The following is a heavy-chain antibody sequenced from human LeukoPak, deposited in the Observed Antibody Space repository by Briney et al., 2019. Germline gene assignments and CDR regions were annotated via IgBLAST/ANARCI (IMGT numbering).Heavy chain of an antibody. V-gene: IGHV4-39*07. Sequence: SETLSLTCTVSGGSISSSSYYWGWIRQPPGKGLEWIGSIYYSGSTYYNPSLKSRVTISVDTSKNQFSLKLSSVTAADTAVYYCARDRSSSSSYFDYWGQGTLVTVSS. CDR2: IYYSGST. J-gene: IGHJ4*02. D-gene: IGHD6-6*01. CDR3: ARDRSSSSSYFDY. CDR1: GGSISSSSYY.